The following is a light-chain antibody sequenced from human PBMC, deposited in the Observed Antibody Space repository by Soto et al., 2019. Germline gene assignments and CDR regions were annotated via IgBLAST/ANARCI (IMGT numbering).Light chain of an antibody. V-gene: IGKV3D-15*01. Sequence: EIVMTQSPATLSVSPGDRVTLSCRASQNIDNNLAWYQQRPGQPPRLLIYGASTRANGIPARFSGSGSGTEFTLTISSLQSEDFAVYYCHQYSEWPHTFGQGTTLEIK. CDR1: QNIDNN. CDR2: GAS. CDR3: HQYSEWPHT. J-gene: IGKJ2*01.